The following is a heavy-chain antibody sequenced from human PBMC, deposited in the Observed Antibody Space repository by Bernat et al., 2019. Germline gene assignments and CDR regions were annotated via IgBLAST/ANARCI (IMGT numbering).Heavy chain of an antibody. D-gene: IGHD3-16*01. J-gene: IGHJ3*01. Sequence: EEQLVQSGAALVQPGGSLRLSCAASGFTFLSHWMCWLRQAPGKGLEWVANIKSDGSAKYYVDSVKGRFTISRDNVNNSLYLQMNSLRADDTAVYYCARDPGWGALDLWGQGTMVTVSS. CDR1: GFTFLSHW. CDR3: ARDPGWGALDL. V-gene: IGHV3-7*03. CDR2: IKSDGSAK.